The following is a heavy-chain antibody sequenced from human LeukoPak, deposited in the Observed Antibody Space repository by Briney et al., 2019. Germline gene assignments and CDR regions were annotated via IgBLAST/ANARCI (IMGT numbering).Heavy chain of an antibody. CDR2: IYPGNSET. J-gene: IGHJ4*02. CDR1: GYTFTNCW. V-gene: IGHV5-51*01. D-gene: IGHD3-3*02. Sequence: GESLKISCKGSGYTFTNCWIGWVRQMSGKGLEWMGIIYPGNSETRYSPSFQGQVTISADKSINTAYLQWSSLKASDTAIYYCARLYISSSGGDYWGQGTLVTVSS. CDR3: ARLYISSSGGDY.